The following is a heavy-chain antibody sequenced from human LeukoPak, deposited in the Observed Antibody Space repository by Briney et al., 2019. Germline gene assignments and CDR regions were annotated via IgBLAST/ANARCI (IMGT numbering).Heavy chain of an antibody. CDR2: ISGSGDST. CDR1: GFTFSSYA. J-gene: IGHJ4*02. V-gene: IGHV3-23*01. CDR3: ARRSGYFDC. D-gene: IGHD2-15*01. Sequence: GGSLRLSCAASGFTFSSYAMNWVRQAPGKGLEWVSSISGSGDSTYYADSVKGRFTISRDNSKNTLYLQMNSLRAEDTALYYCARRSGYFDCWGQGTLVTVSS.